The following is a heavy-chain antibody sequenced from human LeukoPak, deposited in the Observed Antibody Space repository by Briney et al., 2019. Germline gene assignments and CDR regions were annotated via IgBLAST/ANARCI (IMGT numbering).Heavy chain of an antibody. Sequence: GGSLRLSCAASGFTFSSYGMHWVRQAPGKGLEWVAVISYDGSNKYYADSVKGRFTISRDNSKNTLYLQMNSLRAEDTAVYYCAKAATAMAHYYDSSGPDYWGQGTLVTVSS. J-gene: IGHJ4*02. CDR1: GFTFSSYG. CDR2: ISYDGSNK. D-gene: IGHD3-22*01. CDR3: AKAATAMAHYYDSSGPDY. V-gene: IGHV3-30*18.